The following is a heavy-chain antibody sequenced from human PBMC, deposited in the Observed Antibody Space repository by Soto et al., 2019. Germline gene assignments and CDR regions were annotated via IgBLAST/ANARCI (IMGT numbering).Heavy chain of an antibody. CDR3: ARSGPGSGGSCYSVSYYYYGMDV. V-gene: IGHV1-18*01. D-gene: IGHD2-15*01. Sequence: QVQLVQSGAEVKKPGASVKVSCKASGYTFTSYGISWVRQAPGQGLEWMGWISAYNGNTNYAQKLQGRVTMTTDTSTSTAYMELMSLRSDDTAVYSCARSGPGSGGSCYSVSYYYYGMDVWGQGTTVTVSS. J-gene: IGHJ6*01. CDR1: GYTFTSYG. CDR2: ISAYNGNT.